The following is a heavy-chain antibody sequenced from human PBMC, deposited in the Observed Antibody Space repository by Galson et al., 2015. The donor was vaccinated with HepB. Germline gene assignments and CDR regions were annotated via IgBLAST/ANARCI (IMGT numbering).Heavy chain of an antibody. Sequence: FSTYWMHWVRQDPGKGLVWVSRIKNDGSKTDYADSVKGRFTISRDNAKSALFLQMNSLRADDTAMYHCVRGGSGNLDYWGQGTLVTVSS. D-gene: IGHD3-10*01. CDR3: VRGGSGNLDY. CDR1: FSTYW. CDR2: IKNDGSKT. J-gene: IGHJ4*02. V-gene: IGHV3-74*01.